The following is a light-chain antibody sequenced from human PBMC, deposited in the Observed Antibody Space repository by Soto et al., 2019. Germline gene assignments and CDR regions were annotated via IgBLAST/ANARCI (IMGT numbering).Light chain of an antibody. V-gene: IGLV3-21*02. CDR3: QVWDSSSDHYVV. Sequence: SYELTQPPSVSVAPGQTARITCGGTNIGSKSVHWYQQKPGQAPVLVVYDDSDRPSGIPERFSGSNSGNTDTLTISRVEAGDEADYYCQVWDSSSDHYVVFGGGTKLTVL. J-gene: IGLJ2*01. CDR1: NIGSKS. CDR2: DDS.